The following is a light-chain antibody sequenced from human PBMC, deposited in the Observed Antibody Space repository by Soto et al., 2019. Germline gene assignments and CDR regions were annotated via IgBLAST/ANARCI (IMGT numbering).Light chain of an antibody. CDR2: KAS. V-gene: IGKV1-5*03. J-gene: IGKJ1*01. CDR1: QSISSW. Sequence: DIQMTQSPSTLSASVGDRVTITCRASQSISSWLAWYQQKPGKAPKLLIYKASSLESGVPSRFSGSGSGTGFTLNNSSLAADYFATYYCQHYNSYPWTFGQGTKVEIK. CDR3: QHYNSYPWT.